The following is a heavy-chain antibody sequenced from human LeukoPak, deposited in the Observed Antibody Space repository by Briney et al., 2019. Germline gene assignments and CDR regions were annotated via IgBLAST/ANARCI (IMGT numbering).Heavy chain of an antibody. CDR1: GFTFSSYA. J-gene: IGHJ4*02. CDR2: ISYDGSNK. V-gene: IGHV3-30*01. D-gene: IGHD6-13*01. Sequence: GGSLRLSCAASGFTFSSYAMHWVRQAPGKGLEWVAVISYDGSNKYYADPVKGRFTISRDNSKNTLYLQMNSLRAEDTAVYYCAREYGEYSSSWFGYWGQGTLITVSS. CDR3: AREYGEYSSSWFGY.